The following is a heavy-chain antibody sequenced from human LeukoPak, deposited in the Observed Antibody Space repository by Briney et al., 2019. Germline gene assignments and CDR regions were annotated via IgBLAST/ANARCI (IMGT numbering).Heavy chain of an antibody. CDR1: GFTFSSYA. CDR3: ARTGLGSYTGF. D-gene: IGHD3-10*01. Sequence: GGSLRLSCAASGFTFSSYAFNWVRQAPGKGLEWVSAISGSGFGTYYADSVKGRFTMSRDNSKNTLYLQMNSLRAEDTALYYCARTGLGSYTGFWGQGTLVTVSS. CDR2: ISGSGFGT. J-gene: IGHJ4*02. V-gene: IGHV3-23*01.